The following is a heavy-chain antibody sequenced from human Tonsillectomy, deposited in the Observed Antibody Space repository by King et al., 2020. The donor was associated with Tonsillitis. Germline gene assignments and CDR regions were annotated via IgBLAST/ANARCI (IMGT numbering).Heavy chain of an antibody. CDR2: IDPSDSYT. D-gene: IGHD4-23*01. V-gene: IGHV5-10-1*03. J-gene: IGHJ6*03. Sequence: DVQLVESGAEVKKPGESLRISCKASGYIFTDNWISWVRQRPGRGLEWMGRIDPSDSYTTYSPSFQGHVTISADKSISTAYLEWSSLKASDTATYYCAGLSSGGHSFSGDHMDRWGKGTPVTGPS. CDR1: GYIFTDNW. CDR3: AGLSSGGHSFSGDHMDR.